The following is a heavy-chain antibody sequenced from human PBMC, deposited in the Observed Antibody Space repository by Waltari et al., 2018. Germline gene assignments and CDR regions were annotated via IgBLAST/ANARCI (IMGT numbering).Heavy chain of an antibody. V-gene: IGHV3-53*01. Sequence: EVQLVESGGGLIQPGGSLRLSCAASGFTVSSNYMSWVRQAPGKGLEWVSVSYSGGRTYYADSVKGRFTISIDNSKNTLYLQMNSLRAEDTAVYYCARESAGYYDSSGYYYVSYWGQGTLVTVSS. CDR2: SYSGGRT. J-gene: IGHJ4*02. D-gene: IGHD3-22*01. CDR1: GFTVSSNY. CDR3: ARESAGYYDSSGYYYVSY.